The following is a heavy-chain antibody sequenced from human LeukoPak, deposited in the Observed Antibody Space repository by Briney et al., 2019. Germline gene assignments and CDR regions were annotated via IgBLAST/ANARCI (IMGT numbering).Heavy chain of an antibody. CDR1: GGNSNFFA. Sequence: GASVKVSCKTSGGNSNFFAINWVRQAPGQGLEWMGVIKPMFGTGSIPNIATGDYAQKFQGRLSMNADELSTTAYMELSSLRSGDTAVYFCAREIFDSTSGVSQGFDYWGQGTLVTVSS. D-gene: IGHD3-3*01. CDR3: AREIFDSTSGVSQGFDY. V-gene: IGHV1-69*01. J-gene: IGHJ4*02. CDR2: IKPMFGTG.